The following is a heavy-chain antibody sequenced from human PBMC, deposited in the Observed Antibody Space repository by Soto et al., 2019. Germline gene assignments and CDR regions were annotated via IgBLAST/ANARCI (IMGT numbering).Heavy chain of an antibody. V-gene: IGHV3-23*01. J-gene: IGHJ1*01. CDR1: GFTFSSDT. D-gene: IGHD6-19*01. CDR3: AKRDGSGWFHYFQH. CDR2: ISKTGDST. Sequence: EVQLLESGGGLVQPGGSLRLSCAASGFTFSSDTMSWVRQAPGKGLEWVSAISKTGDSTHYADSVKGRFTISRDTSTNTMYLQMNSLRAEDRAVYYCAKRDGSGWFHYFQHWGQGTLVTVSS.